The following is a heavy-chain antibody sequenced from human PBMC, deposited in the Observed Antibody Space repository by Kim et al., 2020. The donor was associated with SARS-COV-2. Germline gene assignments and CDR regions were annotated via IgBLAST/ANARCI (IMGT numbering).Heavy chain of an antibody. V-gene: IGHV4-59*01. D-gene: IGHD1-7*01. CDR2: FYNSGST. CDR1: GGSISSYY. J-gene: IGHJ6*02. Sequence: SETLSLTCTVSGGSISSYYWSWNRQSPGKGLEWIGYFYNSGSTKYNPSLKSRVTISADMSKNQFSLKLSSVTAADTAVYYCARDRGKPPKLELRKNFYSYGMDVWGQGTTVTVSS. CDR3: ARDRGKPPKLELRKNFYSYGMDV.